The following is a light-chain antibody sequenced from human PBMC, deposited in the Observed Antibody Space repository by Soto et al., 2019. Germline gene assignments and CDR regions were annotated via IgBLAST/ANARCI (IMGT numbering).Light chain of an antibody. J-gene: IGKJ1*01. Sequence: EIVLTQSPGTLSLSPGERATISCRASQSVSSRYLAWYQQKPGQAPRLLISGASTWATGFSDRVSGSGYGTDFTVTISSLEPEDFTVYYCYQHGNRRWTFDHGTKVEIK. V-gene: IGKV3-20*01. CDR3: YQHGNRRWT. CDR1: QSVSSRY. CDR2: GAS.